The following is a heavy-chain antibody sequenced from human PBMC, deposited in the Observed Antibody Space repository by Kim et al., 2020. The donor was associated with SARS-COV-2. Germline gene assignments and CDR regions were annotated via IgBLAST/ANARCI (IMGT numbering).Heavy chain of an antibody. CDR3: ANFES. Sequence: SDGSNKYYADSVMCRFTISRDNSKNMLFLQMNSLRAEDTAVYYCANFESWGQGTLVTVSS. CDR2: SDGSNK. V-gene: IGHV3-33*06. J-gene: IGHJ4*02.